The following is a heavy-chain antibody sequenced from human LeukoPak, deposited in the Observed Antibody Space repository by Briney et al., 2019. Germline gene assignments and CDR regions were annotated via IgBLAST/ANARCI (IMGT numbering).Heavy chain of an antibody. J-gene: IGHJ4*02. V-gene: IGHV4-59*01. CDR1: GGSISSYY. CDR2: IYYSGST. Sequence: PSETLSLTCTVSGGSISSYYWSWIRQPPGKGLEWIGYIYYSGSTNYNPSLKSRVTISVDTSKNQFSLKLSSVTAADTAVYYCARDYRWLQGPFDYWGQGTLVTVSS. CDR3: ARDYRWLQGPFDY. D-gene: IGHD5-24*01.